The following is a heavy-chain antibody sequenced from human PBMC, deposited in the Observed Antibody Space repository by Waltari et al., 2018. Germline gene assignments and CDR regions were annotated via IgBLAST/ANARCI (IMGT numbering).Heavy chain of an antibody. J-gene: IGHJ6*02. D-gene: IGHD4-17*01. CDR3: AKIYGDYVLNGMDV. CDR2: IRGSGGST. Sequence: EVQLLESGGGLVQPGGSLRLSCAASGFTFSSYAMSWVRQAPGKGLEWVSAIRGSGGSTYYADSVKGRFTISRDNSKNTLYLQMNSLRAEDTAVYYCAKIYGDYVLNGMDVWGQGTTVTVSS. CDR1: GFTFSSYA. V-gene: IGHV3-23*01.